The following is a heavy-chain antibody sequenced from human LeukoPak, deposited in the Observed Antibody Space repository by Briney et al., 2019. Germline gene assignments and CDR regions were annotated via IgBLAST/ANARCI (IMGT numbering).Heavy chain of an antibody. Sequence: GGSLRLSCAASGFTVITNDMTWVRQAPAKGLEWVSVLYSDGNTKYADSVQGRFTISRDNSKNTLYLDMNSLSPDDTAVYYCARGVEPLAANTLAYWGQGSLVTVSS. CDR3: ARGVEPLAANTLAY. V-gene: IGHV3-53*01. D-gene: IGHD1-14*01. CDR1: GFTVITND. CDR2: LYSDGNT. J-gene: IGHJ4*02.